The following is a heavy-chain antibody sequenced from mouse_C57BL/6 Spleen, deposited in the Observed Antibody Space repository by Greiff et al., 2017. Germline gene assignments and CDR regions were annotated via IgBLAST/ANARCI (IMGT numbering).Heavy chain of an antibody. J-gene: IGHJ4*01. Sequence: EVKLMESGPGLVKPSQSLSLTCSVTGYSITSGYYWNWIRQFPGNKLEWMGYISYDGSNNYNPSLKNLISITRDTSKNQFFLKLNSVTTEDTATYYCATPGDYYAMDYWGQGTSVTVSS. CDR1: GYSITSGYY. CDR2: ISYDGSN. V-gene: IGHV3-6*01. CDR3: ATPGDYYAMDY.